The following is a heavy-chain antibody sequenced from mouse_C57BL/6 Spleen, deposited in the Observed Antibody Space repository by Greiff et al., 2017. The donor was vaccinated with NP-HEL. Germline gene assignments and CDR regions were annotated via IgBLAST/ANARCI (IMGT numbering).Heavy chain of an antibody. CDR2: IWSGGST. CDR1: GFSLTSYG. CDR3: ATPANWDWFAY. V-gene: IGHV2-2*01. Sequence: VMLVESGPGLVQPSQSLSITCTVSGFSLTSYGVHWVRQSPGKGLEWLGVIWSGGSTDYNAAFISRLSISKDNSKSQVFFKMNSLQADDTAIYYCATPANWDWFAYWGQGTLVTVSA. J-gene: IGHJ3*01. D-gene: IGHD4-1*01.